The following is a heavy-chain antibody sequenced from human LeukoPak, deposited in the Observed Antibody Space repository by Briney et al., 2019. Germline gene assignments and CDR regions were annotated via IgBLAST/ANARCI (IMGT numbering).Heavy chain of an antibody. D-gene: IGHD2-8*01. CDR2: ISSGGSTI. Sequence: GGSLRLSCAASGFTFSSYEMNWVRQAPGKGLEWVSYISSGGSTIYYADSVKGRFTISRDNAKNSLYLQMNSLRAEDTAVYYCARDCTNGVCVKQFDYWGQGTLVTVSS. CDR3: ARDCTNGVCVKQFDY. V-gene: IGHV3-48*03. J-gene: IGHJ4*02. CDR1: GFTFSSYE.